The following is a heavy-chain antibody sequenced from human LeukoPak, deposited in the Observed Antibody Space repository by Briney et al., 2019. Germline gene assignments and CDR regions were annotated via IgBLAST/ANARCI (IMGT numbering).Heavy chain of an antibody. CDR3: ARDPSSYYYDSSGYYYFDY. J-gene: IGHJ4*02. V-gene: IGHV1-46*01. D-gene: IGHD3-22*01. CDR2: INPSGGST. Sequence: ASVTVSFTASGYTFTSYYMHWVRQAPGQGLEWMGIINPSGGSTSYAQKFQGRVTMTRDTSTSTVYMELSSLRSEDTAVYYCARDPSSYYYDSSGYYYFDYWGQGTLVTVSS. CDR1: GYTFTSYY.